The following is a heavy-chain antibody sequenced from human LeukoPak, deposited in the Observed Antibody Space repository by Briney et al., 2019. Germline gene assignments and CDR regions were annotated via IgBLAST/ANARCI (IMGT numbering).Heavy chain of an antibody. Sequence: ASVKVSCKASGYTSTSYYLHWVRQAPGQGLEWMGIINPSGGNTNYAQKFQDRVTMTRDTSTSTVYMQLSSLRSEDTAVYYCARDEMDSLDYWGQGTLVTVSS. CDR3: ARDEMDSLDY. CDR1: GYTSTSYY. V-gene: IGHV1-46*01. CDR2: INPSGGNT. D-gene: IGHD5-24*01. J-gene: IGHJ4*02.